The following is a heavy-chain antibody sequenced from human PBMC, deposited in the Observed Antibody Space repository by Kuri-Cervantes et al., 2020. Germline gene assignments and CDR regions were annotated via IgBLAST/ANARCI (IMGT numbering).Heavy chain of an antibody. CDR3: ARGVVGLRNWFDP. V-gene: IGHV3-11*04. CDR1: GFTFSDYY. CDR2: ISSSGSTI. Sequence: GESLKISCAASGFTFSDYYMSWIRQAPGKGLEWVSYISSSGSTIYYADSVKGRFTISRDNSKNTLYLQMNSLRAEDTAVYYCARGVVGLRNWFDPWGQGTLVTVSS. D-gene: IGHD4-17*01. J-gene: IGHJ5*02.